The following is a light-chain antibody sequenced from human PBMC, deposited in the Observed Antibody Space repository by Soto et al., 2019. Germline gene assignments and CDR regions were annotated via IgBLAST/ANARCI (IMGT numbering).Light chain of an antibody. Sequence: DIQMTQSPSSLSASVGDRVTITCRTSQSISSYLNWYQQKPGKAPKLLIYAASSLQGGVPSRFSGTGSGTVFTLTISSLQPEDFATYYCQQSYNTFPLTFGGGTKVEIK. CDR3: QQSYNTFPLT. CDR1: QSISSY. J-gene: IGKJ4*01. V-gene: IGKV1-39*01. CDR2: AAS.